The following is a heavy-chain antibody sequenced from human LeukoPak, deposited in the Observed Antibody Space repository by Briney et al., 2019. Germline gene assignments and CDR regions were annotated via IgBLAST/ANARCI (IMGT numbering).Heavy chain of an antibody. Sequence: GGSLRLSCAASGFSFSRYSMNWVRQAPGKGLEWVSSIDYSSKYIYTADSLKGRFTTSRDNAKNSLDLQMNSLKAEDTAVYYCATPAAGPGAEYSQYWGQGTLVIVSS. D-gene: IGHD6-13*01. CDR2: IDYSSKYI. J-gene: IGHJ1*01. V-gene: IGHV3-21*01. CDR1: GFSFSRYS. CDR3: ATPAAGPGAEYSQY.